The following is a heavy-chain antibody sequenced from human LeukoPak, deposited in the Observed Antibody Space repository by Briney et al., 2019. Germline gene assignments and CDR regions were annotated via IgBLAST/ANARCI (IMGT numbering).Heavy chain of an antibody. V-gene: IGHV3-21*01. CDR1: GFTFSSYS. Sequence: NTGGSLRLSCVASGFTFSSYSMIWVRQAPGKGLEWVSFISGSSSFIYNADSVKGRFTVSRDNARNSLYLQMNSLRAEDTAVYYCARGRIVGAWGFDYWGQGTLVTVSS. J-gene: IGHJ4*02. CDR3: ARGRIVGAWGFDY. CDR2: ISGSSSFI. D-gene: IGHD1-26*01.